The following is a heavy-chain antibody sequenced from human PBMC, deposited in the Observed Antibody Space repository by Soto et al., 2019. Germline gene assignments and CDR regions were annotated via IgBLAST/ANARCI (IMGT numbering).Heavy chain of an antibody. CDR2: ISSSSSTI. V-gene: IGHV3-48*01. CDR3: ARESGDYGAAFDI. CDR1: GFTFSSYS. D-gene: IGHD4-17*01. J-gene: IGHJ3*02. Sequence: ESGGGLVQPGGSLRLSCAASGFTFSSYSMNWVRQAPGKGLEWVSKISSSSSTIYYADSVKGRFTISRDNAKNSLYLQMNSLRAEDTAVFYCARESGDYGAAFDIWGQGTMVTVSS.